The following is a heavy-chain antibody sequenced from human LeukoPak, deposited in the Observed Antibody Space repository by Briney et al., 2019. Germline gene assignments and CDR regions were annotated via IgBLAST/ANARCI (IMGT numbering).Heavy chain of an antibody. CDR2: INDDARSR. CDR3: VRGAGPGTPFD. D-gene: IGHD1-1*01. Sequence: GGSLRLSCAPSGLTFSLSWMHWVRQAPGKGLAWVSSINDDARSRTYADSVKGRLTISRDNAENTLFLQMNSLRVEDTAIYSCVRGAGPGTPFDWGQGILVTVSS. CDR1: GLTFSLSW. V-gene: IGHV3-74*01. J-gene: IGHJ1*01.